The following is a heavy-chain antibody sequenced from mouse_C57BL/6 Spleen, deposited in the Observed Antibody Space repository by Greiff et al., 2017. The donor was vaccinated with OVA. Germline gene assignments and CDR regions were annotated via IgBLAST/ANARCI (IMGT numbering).Heavy chain of an antibody. CDR3: ARKGSYGYDGAWFAY. J-gene: IGHJ3*01. Sequence: QVQLQQPGAELVRPGTSVKLSCKASGYTFTSYWMHWVKQRPGQGLEWIGVIDPSDSYTNYNQKFKGKATLTVDTSSSTAYMQLSSLTSEDSAVYYCARKGSYGYDGAWFAYWGQGTLVTVSA. CDR1: GYTFTSYW. V-gene: IGHV1-59*01. CDR2: IDPSDSYT. D-gene: IGHD2-2*01.